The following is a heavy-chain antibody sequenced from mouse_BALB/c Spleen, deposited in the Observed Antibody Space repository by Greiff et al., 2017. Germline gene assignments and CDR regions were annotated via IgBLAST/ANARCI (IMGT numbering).Heavy chain of an antibody. D-gene: IGHD1-1*01. CDR1: GYAFTNYL. Sequence: LVESGAELVRPGTSVKVSCKASGYAFTNYLIEWVKQRPGQGLEWIGVINPGSGGTNYNEKFKGKATLTADKSSSTAYMQLSSLTSDDSAVYFCAYGSSSYYAMDYWGQGTSVTVSS. CDR3: AYGSSSYYAMDY. J-gene: IGHJ4*01. CDR2: INPGSGGT. V-gene: IGHV1-54*03.